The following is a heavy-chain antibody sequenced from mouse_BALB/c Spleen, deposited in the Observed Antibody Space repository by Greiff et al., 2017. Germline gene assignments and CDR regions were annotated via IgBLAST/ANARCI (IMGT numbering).Heavy chain of an antibody. CDR2: ISTYYGDA. Sequence: QVQLKQSGAELVRPGVSVKISCKGSGYTFTDYAMHWVKQSHAKSLEWIGVISTYYGDASYNQKFKGKATMTVDKSSSTAYMELARLTSEDSAIYYCARRGLHYYGYAMDYWGQGTSVTVSS. CDR1: GYTFTDYA. J-gene: IGHJ4*01. CDR3: ARRGLHYYGYAMDY. D-gene: IGHD1-2*01. V-gene: IGHV1S137*01.